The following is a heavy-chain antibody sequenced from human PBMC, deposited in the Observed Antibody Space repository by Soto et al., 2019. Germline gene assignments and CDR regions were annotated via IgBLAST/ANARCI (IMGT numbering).Heavy chain of an antibody. J-gene: IGHJ1*01. Sequence: GGSLRLSCAASGFTFSSYSMNWVRQAPGKGLEWVSSISSSSSYIYYADSVKGRFTISRDNAKNSLYLQMNSLRAEDTAVYYCASYYCSDGSCYSFPFQHWGQGILVTVSS. D-gene: IGHD2-15*01. V-gene: IGHV3-21*01. CDR3: ASYYCSDGSCYSFPFQH. CDR2: ISSSSSYI. CDR1: GFTFSSYS.